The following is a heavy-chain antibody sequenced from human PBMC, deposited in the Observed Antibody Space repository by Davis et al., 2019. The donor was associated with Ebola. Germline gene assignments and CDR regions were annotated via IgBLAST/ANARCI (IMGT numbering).Heavy chain of an antibody. V-gene: IGHV1-18*01. CDR1: GYLFTTSA. J-gene: IGHJ4*02. CDR2: IYPYNGNT. Sequence: ASVKVSCKTSGYLFTTSAINWVRQAPGQGLEWMGWIYPYNGNTHYAQKLQGRVTMTRDTSTSTDYMELSSLRSEDTAVYYCARDFAEHWTFDYWGQGTLVTVSS. CDR3: ARDFAEHWTFDY. D-gene: IGHD1-1*01.